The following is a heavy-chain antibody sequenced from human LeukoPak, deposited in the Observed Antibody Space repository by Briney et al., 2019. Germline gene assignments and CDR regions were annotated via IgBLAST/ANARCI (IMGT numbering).Heavy chain of an antibody. CDR2: IYHSGST. CDR1: GGSISSYNW. V-gene: IGHV4-4*02. Sequence: PSETLSLTCVVSGGSISSYNWWSWVRQPPGKGLEWIGEIYHSGSTNYNPSLKSRVTISLDTSKNQFSLKLSSVTAADTAVYYCARERSSSGWMDYWGQGTLVTVSS. D-gene: IGHD6-19*01. J-gene: IGHJ4*02. CDR3: ARERSSSGWMDY.